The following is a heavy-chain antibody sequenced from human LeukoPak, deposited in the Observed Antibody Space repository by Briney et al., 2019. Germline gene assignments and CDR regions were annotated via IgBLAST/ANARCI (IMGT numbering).Heavy chain of an antibody. Sequence: PGGSLRLSCAASGFTFSSYGMHWVRQAPGKGLEWVAVISYDGSNKYYADSVKGRFTISRDNSKNTLYLQMNSLRAEDTAVYYCAKALYYYDSIWSGYYYGMDVWGQGTTVTVSS. CDR3: AKALYYYDSIWSGYYYGMDV. CDR1: GFTFSSYG. J-gene: IGHJ6*02. CDR2: ISYDGSNK. V-gene: IGHV3-30*18. D-gene: IGHD3-22*01.